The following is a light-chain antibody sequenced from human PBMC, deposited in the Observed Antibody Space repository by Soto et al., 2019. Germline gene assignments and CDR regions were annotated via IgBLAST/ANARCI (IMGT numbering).Light chain of an antibody. CDR1: QSISSY. CDR2: AAS. Sequence: DIQMTQSPSSLSASVGYRVTITCRASQSISSYLNWYQQKPGKAPKLLIYAASSLQSGVPSRFSGSGSGTDFTLTISRLQPEDFATYYCQQGYSTPPWTFGQGTKV. CDR3: QQGYSTPPWT. V-gene: IGKV1-39*01. J-gene: IGKJ1*01.